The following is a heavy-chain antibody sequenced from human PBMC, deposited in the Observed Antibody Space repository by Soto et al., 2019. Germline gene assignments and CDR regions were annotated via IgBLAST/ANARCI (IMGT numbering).Heavy chain of an antibody. D-gene: IGHD6-19*01. J-gene: IGHJ4*02. CDR2: INGGNRNT. V-gene: IGHV1-3*01. CDR3: ARIGYSSGSYSFEY. CDR1: GYTFTSYS. Sequence: EASVKVSSKASGYTFTSYSMHWPRQAPGQRLEWMGWINGGNRNTKYSQRFQGRVTITTDTSASTAYMELSSLRSEDTAVYYCARIGYSSGSYSFEYRGQGTLVTVYS.